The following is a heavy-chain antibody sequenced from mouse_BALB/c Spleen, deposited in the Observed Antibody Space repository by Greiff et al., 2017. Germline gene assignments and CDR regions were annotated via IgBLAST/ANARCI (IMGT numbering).Heavy chain of an antibody. D-gene: IGHD3-2*01. Sequence: QVQLQQSGAELAKPGASVKMSCKASGYTFTSYWMHWVKQRPGQGLEWIGYINPSTGYTEYNQKFKDKATLTADKSSSTAYMQLSSLTSEDSAVYYCATDSSGYAYWGQGTLVTVSA. J-gene: IGHJ3*01. CDR1: GYTFTSYW. CDR3: ATDSSGYAY. CDR2: INPSTGYT. V-gene: IGHV1-7*01.